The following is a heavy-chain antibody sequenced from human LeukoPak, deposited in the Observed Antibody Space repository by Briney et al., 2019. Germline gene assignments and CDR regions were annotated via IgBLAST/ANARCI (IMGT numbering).Heavy chain of an antibody. CDR2: ISGSGGST. J-gene: IGHJ4*02. D-gene: IGHD1-26*01. Sequence: ETLSLTCTVSGGSISSYYWSWIRQPPGKGLEWVSAISGSGGSTYYADSVKGRFTISRDNSKNTLYLRMNSLRAEDTAVYYCAKAANEWELLAGYFDYWGQGTLVTVSS. CDR3: AKAANEWELLAGYFDY. V-gene: IGHV3-23*01. CDR1: GGSISSYY.